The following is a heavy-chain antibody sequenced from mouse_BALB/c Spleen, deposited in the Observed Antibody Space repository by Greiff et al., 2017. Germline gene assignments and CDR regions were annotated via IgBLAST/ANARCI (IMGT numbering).Heavy chain of an antibody. CDR2: IYPGNSDT. CDR3: TGGYYGSSWYFDV. J-gene: IGHJ1*01. D-gene: IGHD1-1*01. V-gene: IGHV1-5*01. Sequence: EVQLQESGTVLARPGASVKMSCKASGYSFTSYWMHWVKQRPGQGLEWIGAIYPGNSDTSYNQKFKGKAKLTAVTSASTAYMELSSLTNEDSAVYYCTGGYYGSSWYFDVWGAGTTVTVSS. CDR1: GYSFTSYW.